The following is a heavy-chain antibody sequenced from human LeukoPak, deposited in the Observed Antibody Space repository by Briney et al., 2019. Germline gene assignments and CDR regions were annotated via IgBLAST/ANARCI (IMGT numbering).Heavy chain of an antibody. CDR3: AKDTKDY. CDR2: ISGSGSNT. CDR1: GFTFITYG. J-gene: IGHJ4*02. Sequence: PGGSLRLSCAASGFTFITYGMTWVRQAPGKGLEWVSAISGSGSNTYYADSVKGRFTISRDNSKNTLYLQMNSLRAEDTAMYYCAKDTKDYWGQGTLVTVSS. V-gene: IGHV3-23*01. D-gene: IGHD2-2*01.